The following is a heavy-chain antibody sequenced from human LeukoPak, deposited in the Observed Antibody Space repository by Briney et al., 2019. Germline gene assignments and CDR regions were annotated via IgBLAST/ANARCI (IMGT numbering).Heavy chain of an antibody. V-gene: IGHV3-11*06. Sequence: GGSLRLSCAASGFTFSDYYMSWIRQAPGKGLEWVSSISSSSSYIYYADSVKGRFTISRDNAKNSLYLQMNSLRAEDTAVYYCARDGAYSSSASNWGQGTLVTVSS. D-gene: IGHD6-13*01. CDR1: GFTFSDYY. J-gene: IGHJ4*02. CDR3: ARDGAYSSSASN. CDR2: ISSSSSYI.